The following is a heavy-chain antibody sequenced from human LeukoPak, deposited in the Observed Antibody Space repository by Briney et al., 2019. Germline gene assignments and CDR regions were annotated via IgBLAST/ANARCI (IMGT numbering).Heavy chain of an antibody. CDR1: GYTFTGCY. CDR2: INPNSGGT. D-gene: IGHD6-13*01. Sequence: ASVKVSCKASGYTFTGCYMHWVRQAPGQGLEWMGWINPNSGGTNYAQKFQGRVTMTRDTSISTAYMELSRLRSDDTAVYYCARGRIAAAGRPFDPWGQGTLVTVSS. CDR3: ARGRIAAAGRPFDP. J-gene: IGHJ5*02. V-gene: IGHV1-2*02.